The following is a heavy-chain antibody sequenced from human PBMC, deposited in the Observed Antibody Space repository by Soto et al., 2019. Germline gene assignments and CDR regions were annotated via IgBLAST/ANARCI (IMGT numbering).Heavy chain of an antibody. CDR1: GGSFSGYY. Sequence: QVQLQQWGAGLLKPSETLSLTCAVYGGSFSGYYWSWIRQPPGKGLEWIGEINHSGSTNYNPSLKSRVTISVDTSKNQFSLKRSSVTAADTAVDYCARGAVRGVIEVHYYYYGMDVWGQGTTVTVSS. CDR2: INHSGST. CDR3: ARGAVRGVIEVHYYYYGMDV. D-gene: IGHD3-10*01. V-gene: IGHV4-34*01. J-gene: IGHJ6*02.